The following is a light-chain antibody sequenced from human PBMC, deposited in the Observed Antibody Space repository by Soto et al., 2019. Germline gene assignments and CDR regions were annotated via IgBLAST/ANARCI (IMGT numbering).Light chain of an antibody. Sequence: EIVLTQSPSTLSVSPGERATLSCRAIQSVSSYLPWYQQKPGQPPRLLISAASNRATGIPARFRVSGSGTDFTRTIGSLAPEDFAFYYSQQRSNWPRTFGQGTTVEIK. CDR1: QSVSSY. CDR2: AAS. CDR3: QQRSNWPRT. V-gene: IGKV3-11*01. J-gene: IGKJ1*01.